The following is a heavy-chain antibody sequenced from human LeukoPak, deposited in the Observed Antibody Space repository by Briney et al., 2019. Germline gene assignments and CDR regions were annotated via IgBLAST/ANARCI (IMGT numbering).Heavy chain of an antibody. CDR2: ISSTGITK. Sequence: PGGSLRLSCAASGFTFSNFGLNWVRQAPGKGLQGVSFISSTGITKYYADSVRGRFTISRDNTRNSLYLQMSSLRAEDTAVYYCARDLVSGAYTFDTWGQGTVVTVSS. D-gene: IGHD3-16*01. CDR1: GFTFSNFG. CDR3: ARDLVSGAYTFDT. J-gene: IGHJ3*02. V-gene: IGHV3-48*03.